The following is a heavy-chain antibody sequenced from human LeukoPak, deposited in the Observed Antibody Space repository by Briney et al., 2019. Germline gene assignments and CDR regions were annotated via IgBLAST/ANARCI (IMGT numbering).Heavy chain of an antibody. J-gene: IGHJ4*02. D-gene: IGHD3-22*01. V-gene: IGHV3-30*02. Sequence: GGSLRLSCAASGFSFSSYGMHWVRQAPGKGLEWVAFIRYDGSNKYYADSVKGRFTISRDSSKNTLYLQMNSLRAEDTAVYYCAKDSAYYYDSSGYYYDWGQGTLVTVSS. CDR3: AKDSAYYYDSSGYYYD. CDR2: IRYDGSNK. CDR1: GFSFSSYG.